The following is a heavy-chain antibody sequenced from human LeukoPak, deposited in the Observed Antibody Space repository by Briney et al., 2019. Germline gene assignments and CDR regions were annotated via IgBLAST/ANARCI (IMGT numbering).Heavy chain of an antibody. J-gene: IGHJ4*02. CDR3: AREADGYED. Sequence: GGSLRLSCAASGFTFSRAWMSWVRQAPGKGLEWVANIKEDGSEDYYADSVKGRFAISKDNAKNSLYLQMNNLRAEDTAMYYCAREADGYEDWGQGTLVIVSS. V-gene: IGHV3-7*01. D-gene: IGHD5-24*01. CDR1: GFTFSRAW. CDR2: IKEDGSED.